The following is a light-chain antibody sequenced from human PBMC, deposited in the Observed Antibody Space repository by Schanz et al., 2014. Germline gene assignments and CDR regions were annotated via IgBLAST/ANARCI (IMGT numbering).Light chain of an antibody. CDR3: CSYAVVTSVI. V-gene: IGLV2-23*02. CDR1: SSDVGTSNL. CDR2: DVI. J-gene: IGLJ2*01. Sequence: QSALTQPASVSGSPGQSITISCTGTSSDVGTSNLLSWYQQYPGKAPKLLIYDVIKRPSGVSNRFSGSKSGNTASLTISGLRTEDEADYYCCSYAVVTSVIFGGGTKVTVL.